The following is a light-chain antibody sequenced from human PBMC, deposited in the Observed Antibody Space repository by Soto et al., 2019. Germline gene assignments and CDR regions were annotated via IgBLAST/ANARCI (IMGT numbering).Light chain of an antibody. CDR1: QSISSW. CDR3: QQYNSYSST. CDR2: NAS. J-gene: IGKJ1*01. V-gene: IGKV1-5*03. Sequence: DIQMTQSPSTLSASVGDRVTITCRASQSISSWLAWYQQKPGKAPKLLIYNASSLESGVPSRFSGSGSVTEFTLSISGLQTDDFATYYCQQYNSYSSTFGHENKVEFK.